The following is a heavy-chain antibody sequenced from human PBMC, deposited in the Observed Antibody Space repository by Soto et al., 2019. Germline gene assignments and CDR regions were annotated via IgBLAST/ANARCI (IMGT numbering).Heavy chain of an antibody. CDR3: SSTLGYGIDY. V-gene: IGHV1-8*01. D-gene: IGHD5-12*01. Sequence: GASVKGACKASGYTFTSYDINWVRQATGQGLEWMGWMNPNSGNTGYAQKFQGRITMTRNTSISTAYMELSRLRSEYSFVSYCSSTLGYGIDYWGQGSLVTXSS. CDR1: GYTFTSYD. CDR2: MNPNSGNT. J-gene: IGHJ4*02.